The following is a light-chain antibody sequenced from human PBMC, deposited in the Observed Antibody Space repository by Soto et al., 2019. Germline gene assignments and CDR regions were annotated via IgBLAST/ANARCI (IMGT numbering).Light chain of an antibody. V-gene: IGLV1-47*02. CDR1: DSNIGSNS. J-gene: IGLJ1*01. Sequence: VLTQPPSASGTAGQVVTISCSGGDSNIGSNSVYWYQHLPRMAPKLLIYYNNQRPSGVPDRFSGSRSGTSASLAIVGLRSEDEAVYYCAAWDASLSACVFGSGTKVTVL. CDR2: YNN. CDR3: AAWDASLSACV.